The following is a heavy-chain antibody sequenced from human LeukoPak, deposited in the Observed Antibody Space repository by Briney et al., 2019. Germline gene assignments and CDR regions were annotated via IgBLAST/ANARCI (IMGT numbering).Heavy chain of an antibody. J-gene: IGHJ4*02. CDR1: GFSFSGSA. V-gene: IGHV3-73*01. Sequence: GETLCLSCAASGFSFSGSALHWVRQPPGKGLEWVGRIRSKANNYATASAASVKGRFTISSDDSKYLASLQMNGLKTEDTAVYYCTHNAGDNRDYWGQGAPGSVSS. D-gene: IGHD4-17*01. CDR3: THNAGDNRDY. CDR2: IRSKANNYAT.